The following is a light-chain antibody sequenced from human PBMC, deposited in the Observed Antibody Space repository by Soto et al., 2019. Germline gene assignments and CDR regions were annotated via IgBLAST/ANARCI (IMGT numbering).Light chain of an antibody. J-gene: IGKJ4*01. V-gene: IGKV1-5*01. CDR2: DAS. CDR1: ENIKNW. Sequence: DVQMTQSPSTLAASVGDRVTITCRASENIKNWLAWYQQTPGKAPKVLISDASRLETGVPSRFSGSGYGTDFTLTITSLQTDDFGTYFCKQSSAFPLTFGGGTKVDIK. CDR3: KQSSAFPLT.